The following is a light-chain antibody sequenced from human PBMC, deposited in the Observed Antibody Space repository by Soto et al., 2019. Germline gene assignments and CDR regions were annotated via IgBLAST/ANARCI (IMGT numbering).Light chain of an antibody. V-gene: IGKV3-15*01. CDR1: QSVSSN. CDR2: GAS. J-gene: IGKJ5*01. Sequence: EIVMTQSPATLSVSPGERATLSCRASQSVSSNLAWYQQRPGQAPRLLIYGASTRATGIPARFSGSGSGTEFTLTISSLQSEDFAVYYCQQYNNLPPITFGHVARLEIK. CDR3: QQYNNLPPIT.